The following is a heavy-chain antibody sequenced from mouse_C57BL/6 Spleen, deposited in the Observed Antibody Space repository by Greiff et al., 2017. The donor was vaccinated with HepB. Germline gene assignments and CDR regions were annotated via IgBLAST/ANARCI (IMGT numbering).Heavy chain of an antibody. V-gene: IGHV1-50*01. D-gene: IGHD2-2*01. Sequence: QVQLQQPGAELVKPGASVKLSCKASGYTFTSYWMQWVKQRPGQGLEWIGEIDPSDSYTNYNQKFKGKATLTVDTSSSTAYMQLSSLTSEDSAVYYCARRGYDASCLGYWGQGTLVTVSA. CDR1: GYTFTSYW. CDR3: ARRGYDASCLGY. CDR2: IDPSDSYT. J-gene: IGHJ3*01.